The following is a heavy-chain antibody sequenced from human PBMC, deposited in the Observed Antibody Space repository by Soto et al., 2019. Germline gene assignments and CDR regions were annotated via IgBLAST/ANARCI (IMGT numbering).Heavy chain of an antibody. Sequence: ETLSLTCAVSGYSISSGYYWGWIRQPPGKGLEWIGSIYHSGSTYYNPSLKSRVTISVDTSKNQFSLKLSSVTAADTAVYYCARELGESDYYYGMDVWGQGTTVTVSS. CDR1: GYSISSGYY. CDR2: IYHSGST. V-gene: IGHV4-38-2*02. D-gene: IGHD3-16*01. CDR3: ARELGESDYYYGMDV. J-gene: IGHJ6*02.